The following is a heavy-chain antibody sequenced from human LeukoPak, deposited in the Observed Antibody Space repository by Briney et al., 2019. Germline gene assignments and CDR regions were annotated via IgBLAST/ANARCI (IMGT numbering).Heavy chain of an antibody. CDR2: IYPGDSDT. J-gene: IGHJ3*02. V-gene: IGHV5-51*01. CDR3: ALTFGSSHMDDAFDI. D-gene: IGHD2-2*01. Sequence: GESLQISCEGSGYTFTNYWIGWVRQMPGKGLEWMGIIYPGDSDTRYSPSFQGQVTISADKSISTAYLQWSSLKASDTAMYYCALTFGSSHMDDAFDIWGQGTMVTVSS. CDR1: GYTFTNYW.